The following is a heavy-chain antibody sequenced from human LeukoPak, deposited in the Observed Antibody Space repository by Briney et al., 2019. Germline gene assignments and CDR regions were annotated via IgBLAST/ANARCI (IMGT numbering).Heavy chain of an antibody. Sequence: GGSLRLSCEASGFTFSTYAMTWVRQAPGKGLEWVSGIGSTGDSTYYADSLKGRFTISRDNSKNTLYLQMNSLRAEDTAVYYCASTGGYGSGAYDYYYFGMDVWGQGTTVTVSS. CDR2: IGSTGDST. V-gene: IGHV3-23*01. CDR1: GFTFSTYA. CDR3: ASTGGYGSGAYDYYYFGMDV. D-gene: IGHD3-10*01. J-gene: IGHJ6*02.